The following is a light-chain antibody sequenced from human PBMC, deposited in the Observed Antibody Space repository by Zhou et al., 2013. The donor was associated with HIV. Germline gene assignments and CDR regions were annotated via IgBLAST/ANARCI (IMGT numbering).Light chain of an antibody. CDR3: SSYSSSSTLYV. J-gene: IGLJ1*01. CDR2: EVS. V-gene: IGLV2-18*02. Sequence: QSALTQPPSASGTPGQSVTISCTGTSSDVGGYNYVAWYQQSPGTGPKLMIYEVSNRPSGVPDRFSGSKSGNTASLTISGLQAEDEADYYCSSYSSSSTLYVFGTGTKVTV. CDR1: SSDVGGYNY.